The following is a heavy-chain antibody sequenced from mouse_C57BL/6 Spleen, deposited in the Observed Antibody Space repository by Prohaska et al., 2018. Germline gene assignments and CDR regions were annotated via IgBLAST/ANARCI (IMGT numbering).Heavy chain of an antibody. CDR1: GFTFSGFW. Sequence: EVQLLETGGGLVQPGGSRGLSCEGSGFTFSGFWMSWVRQTPGKTLEWIGDINSDGSAINYATSIKDRCTIFRDNDKSTLYLQMSNVRSEDTATYFCMRYGNYWYFDVWGTGTTVTVSS. D-gene: IGHD2-1*01. V-gene: IGHV11-2*01. CDR3: MRYGNYWYFDV. J-gene: IGHJ1*03. CDR2: INSDGSAI.